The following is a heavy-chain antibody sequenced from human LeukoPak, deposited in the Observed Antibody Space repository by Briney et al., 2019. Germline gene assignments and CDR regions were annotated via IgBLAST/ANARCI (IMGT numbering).Heavy chain of an antibody. Sequence: SETLSLICAVYGGSFSDYYWSWIRQPPGEGLEWIGEINQSGSTNYNPSLESRVTISLDASTNQFSLKVSSVTAADTAVYYCARSPAGAYSDFGLTVYYCYMDVWGKGTAVTVSS. CDR1: GGSFSDYY. J-gene: IGHJ6*03. V-gene: IGHV4-34*01. D-gene: IGHD3-3*01. CDR3: ARSPAGAYSDFGLTVYYCYMDV. CDR2: INQSGST.